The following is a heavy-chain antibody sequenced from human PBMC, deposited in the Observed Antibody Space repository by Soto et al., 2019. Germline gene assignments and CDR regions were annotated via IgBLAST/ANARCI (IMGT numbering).Heavy chain of an antibody. Sequence: GGSLRLSCAASGFTFSSYSMNWVRQAPGKGLEWVSSISSSSSYIYYADSVKGRFTISRDNAKNSLYLQMNSLRAEDTAVYYCARDTGGGSGYDSDTLDYWGQGTLVTVSS. D-gene: IGHD5-12*01. J-gene: IGHJ4*02. CDR2: ISSSSSYI. CDR3: ARDTGGGSGYDSDTLDY. CDR1: GFTFSSYS. V-gene: IGHV3-21*01.